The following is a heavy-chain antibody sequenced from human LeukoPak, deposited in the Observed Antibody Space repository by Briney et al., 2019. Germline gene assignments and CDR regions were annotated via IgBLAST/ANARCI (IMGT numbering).Heavy chain of an antibody. CDR3: ARESASTAWLFDY. CDR2: ISSDGSST. Sequence: GGSLRLSCSASGFTFSRYAMHWVRQAPGKGLEYVSAISSDGSSTYYANSVKGRLTISRGNSKNTLYLQMGSLRTEDMAVYYCARESASTAWLFDYWGQGTLVTVSS. CDR1: GFTFSRYA. J-gene: IGHJ4*02. V-gene: IGHV3-64*01. D-gene: IGHD5-12*01.